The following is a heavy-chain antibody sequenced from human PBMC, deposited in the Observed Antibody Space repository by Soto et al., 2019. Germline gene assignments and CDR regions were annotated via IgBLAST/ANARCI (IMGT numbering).Heavy chain of an antibody. D-gene: IGHD3-3*01. Sequence: GGSLRLSCAASGFTVSSNYMSWVRQAPGKGLEWVSVISSGGSTYYADSVKGRVTISRDNSKNTPYLQMSSLRAEDTAVDYCARDFRRIAIFGVAPYGMDVWGQGTTVTVSS. CDR3: ARDFRRIAIFGVAPYGMDV. V-gene: IGHV3-53*01. CDR2: ISSGGST. CDR1: GFTVSSNY. J-gene: IGHJ6*02.